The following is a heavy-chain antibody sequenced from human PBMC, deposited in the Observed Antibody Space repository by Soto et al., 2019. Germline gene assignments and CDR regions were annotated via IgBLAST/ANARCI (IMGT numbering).Heavy chain of an antibody. Sequence: GESLKISCDSSGYTFANYWIGWVRQVPGKGLEWVAIIYPSASRTIYSPSFQGQVTISADKSISTAYLQWTSLKASDTAMYYCSRALSYYGSGGYYYYGMDVWGQWTTVTVSS. CDR1: GYTFANYW. CDR3: SRALSYYGSGGYYYYGMDV. D-gene: IGHD3-10*01. CDR2: IYPSASRT. J-gene: IGHJ6*02. V-gene: IGHV5-51*01.